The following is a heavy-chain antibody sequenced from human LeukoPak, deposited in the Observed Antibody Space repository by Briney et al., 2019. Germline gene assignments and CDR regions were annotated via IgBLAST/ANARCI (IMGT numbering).Heavy chain of an antibody. CDR2: IIPIFGTA. V-gene: IGHV1-69*05. CDR1: GGTFSSYA. D-gene: IGHD2-2*02. Sequence: ASVKVSCKASGGTFSSYAINWVRQAPGQGPEWMGGIIPIFGTANYAQRFQGRVTITTDESTSSAYMELSSLRSEDTAVYYCARGACSSTSCYTGIRFDPWGQGTLVTVSS. J-gene: IGHJ5*02. CDR3: ARGACSSTSCYTGIRFDP.